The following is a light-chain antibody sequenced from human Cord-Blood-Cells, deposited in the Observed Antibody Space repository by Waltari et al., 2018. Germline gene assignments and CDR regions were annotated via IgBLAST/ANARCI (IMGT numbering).Light chain of an antibody. J-gene: IGLJ3*02. V-gene: IGLV2-11*01. CDR1: SSDVGGYNY. CDR3: CSYAGSYTLV. CDR2: DVS. Sequence: QSALTQPRSVSGSPGQSVTIPCPGTSSDVGGYNYVSWYQQHPGKPPKLMIYDVSKRPSGVPDRFSGSKSGNTASLTISGLQAEDEADYYCCSYAGSYTLVFGGGTKLTVL.